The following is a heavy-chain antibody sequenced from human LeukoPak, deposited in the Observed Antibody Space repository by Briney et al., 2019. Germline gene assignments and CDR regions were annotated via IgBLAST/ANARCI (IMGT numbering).Heavy chain of an antibody. CDR3: ARHTTGGDGVF. CDR2: IYPGDSDT. J-gene: IGHJ4*02. D-gene: IGHD2-21*02. Sequence: GESLKISCKTSGYRFTDYWIGWVRQLPGKGLEWMGIIYPGDSDTRYSPSFQGQVTISADKSISTAYLHWSSLKASDTAMYYCARHTTGGDGVFWGQGTLVTVSS. V-gene: IGHV5-51*01. CDR1: GYRFTDYW.